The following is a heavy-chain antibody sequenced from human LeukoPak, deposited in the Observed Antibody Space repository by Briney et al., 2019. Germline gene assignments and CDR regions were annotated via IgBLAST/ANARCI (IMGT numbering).Heavy chain of an antibody. J-gene: IGHJ6*03. CDR2: IIPIFGTA. CDR1: GYTFIGYD. V-gene: IGHV1-69*05. Sequence: EASVKVSCKASGYTFIGYDLHWVRQAPGQGLEWMGGIIPIFGTANYAQKFQGRVTITTDESTSTAYMELSSLRSEDTAVYYCARGSGYGGTYYMDVWGKGTTVTVSS. D-gene: IGHD5-18*01. CDR3: ARGSGYGGTYYMDV.